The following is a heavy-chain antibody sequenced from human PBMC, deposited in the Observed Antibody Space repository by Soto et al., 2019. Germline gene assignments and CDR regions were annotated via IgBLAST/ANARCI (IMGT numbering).Heavy chain of an antibody. CDR2: ITGGGIAT. CDR3: ARGAADSSQYYMGV. D-gene: IGHD6-25*01. Sequence: GGSLRLSCAASGFTFSNFAMSWVRQAPGKGLEWVSAITGGGIATRYADSVEGRFTISRDNSKNTLYLQMNSLRADDAAVYYCARGAADSSQYYMGVWGKGTTVTVSS. CDR1: GFTFSNFA. J-gene: IGHJ6*03. V-gene: IGHV3-23*01.